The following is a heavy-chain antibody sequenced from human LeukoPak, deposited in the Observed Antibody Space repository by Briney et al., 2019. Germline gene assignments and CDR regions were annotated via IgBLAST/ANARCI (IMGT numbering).Heavy chain of an antibody. J-gene: IGHJ4*02. V-gene: IGHV3-21*01. D-gene: IGHD5-12*01. CDR2: ISSSRSHM. CDR1: GFTFSSYS. Sequence: PGGSLRLSCAASGFTFSSYSMNWVRQAPGKGLEWVSSISSSRSHMYYADSVKGRFTISRDNAKNSLYLQMNSLRAEDTAVYYCARALGYIEVGFDYWGQGTLVTVSS. CDR3: ARALGYIEVGFDY.